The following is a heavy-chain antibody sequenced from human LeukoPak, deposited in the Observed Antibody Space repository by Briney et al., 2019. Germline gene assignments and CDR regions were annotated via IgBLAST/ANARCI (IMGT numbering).Heavy chain of an antibody. Sequence: SETLSLTCAVYGGSFSGYYWSWIRQPPGKGLEWIGEINHSGSTNYNPSLKSRVTISVDTSKNQLSLKLSSVTAADTAVYYCARVRRIAAYYYYGMDVWGQGTTVTVSS. D-gene: IGHD6-6*01. CDR2: INHSGST. V-gene: IGHV4-34*01. J-gene: IGHJ6*02. CDR1: GGSFSGYY. CDR3: ARVRRIAAYYYYGMDV.